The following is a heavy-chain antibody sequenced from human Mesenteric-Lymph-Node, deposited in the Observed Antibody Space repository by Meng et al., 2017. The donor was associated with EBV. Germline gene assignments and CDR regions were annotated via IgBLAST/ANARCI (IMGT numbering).Heavy chain of an antibody. V-gene: IGHV1-2*06. CDR2: INPNSGGT. CDR3: VREMVGVPNWFAP. D-gene: IGHD1-26*01. Sequence: VQLVQAGTDVEKPGASVKVSCKASGYNFTGYYIHWVRQAPGQGLEWMGRINPNSGGTNYALNFQGRVTMTSDTSISTAYMELSWLRSDDTAFYYCVREMVGVPNWFAPWGQGTLVTVSS. CDR1: GYNFTGYY. J-gene: IGHJ5*02.